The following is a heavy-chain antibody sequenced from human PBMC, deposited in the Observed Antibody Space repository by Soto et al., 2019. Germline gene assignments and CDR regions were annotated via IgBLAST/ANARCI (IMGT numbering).Heavy chain of an antibody. J-gene: IGHJ5*02. D-gene: IGHD3-10*01. CDR1: GGSIGGVCYS. CDR2: MYHSGTF. V-gene: IGHV4-30-2*01. Sequence: SETLSLTCAVSGGSIGGVCYSWGWIRQPPGGGLEWIGYMYHSGTFLKSPSLKTRLTMSLDMSKNQFSLTLNSMTAADTAVYYCARAQFYSGSGNYNNLMFDAWGQGIQVTVSS. CDR3: ARAQFYSGSGNYNNLMFDA.